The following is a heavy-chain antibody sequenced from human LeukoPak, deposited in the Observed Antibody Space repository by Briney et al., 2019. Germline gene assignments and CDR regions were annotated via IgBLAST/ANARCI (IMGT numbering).Heavy chain of an antibody. V-gene: IGHV3-23*01. CDR2: ISGSGNST. CDR1: GFTFTNYG. J-gene: IGHJ4*02. CDR3: LTWPFDF. D-gene: IGHD5-24*01. Sequence: GGSLRLSCAASGFTFTNYGLTWVRQVPGKGLQWVSSISGSGNSTYYADSVKGRFTIFRDDSQNTLYLQMNNLKAEDTAVYYCLTWPFDFWGQGTLVTVSS.